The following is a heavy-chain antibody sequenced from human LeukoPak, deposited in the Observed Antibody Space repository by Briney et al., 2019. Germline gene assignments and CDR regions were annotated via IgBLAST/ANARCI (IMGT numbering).Heavy chain of an antibody. J-gene: IGHJ4*02. CDR1: GGSISSSSYY. CDR2: IYYSGST. V-gene: IGHV4-39*01. Sequence: SETLSLTCTVSGGSISSSSYYWGWIRQPPGKGLEWIGSIYYSGSTYYNPSLKSRVTISVDTSKNQFSLKLSSVTAADTAVYYCARHGDYGGYDDYFDYWGQGTLVTVSS. D-gene: IGHD4-17*01. CDR3: ARHGDYGGYDDYFDY.